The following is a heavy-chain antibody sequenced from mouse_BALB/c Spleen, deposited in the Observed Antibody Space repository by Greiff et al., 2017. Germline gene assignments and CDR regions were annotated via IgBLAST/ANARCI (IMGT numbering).Heavy chain of an antibody. J-gene: IGHJ4*01. CDR3: ARGGAYSMDY. CDR1: GFTFSSFG. Sequence: LVESGGGLVQPGGSRKLSCAASGFTFSSFGMHWVRQAPEKGLEWVAYISSGSSTIYYADTVKGRFTISRDNPKNTLFLQMTSLRSEDTAMYYCARGGAYSMDYWGLGTSVTVSS. V-gene: IGHV5-17*02. CDR2: ISSGSSTI.